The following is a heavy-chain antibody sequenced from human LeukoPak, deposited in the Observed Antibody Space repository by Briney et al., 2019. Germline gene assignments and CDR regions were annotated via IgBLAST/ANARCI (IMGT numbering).Heavy chain of an antibody. Sequence: GESLKISCKTSGYNFATYWIGWVRHVPGKGLEWMAIIYPRDSDTRYSPSSQGHVTISADRSSNTAYLQWSNLKASDTAIYYCARQGATPTNYYYYCLDVWGQGTTVTVSS. J-gene: IGHJ6*02. V-gene: IGHV5-51*01. CDR3: ARQGATPTNYYYYCLDV. D-gene: IGHD2-8*01. CDR1: GYNFATYW. CDR2: IYPRDSDT.